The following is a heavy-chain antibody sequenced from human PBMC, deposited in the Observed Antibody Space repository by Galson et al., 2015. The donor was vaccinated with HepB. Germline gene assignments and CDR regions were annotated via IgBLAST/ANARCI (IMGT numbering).Heavy chain of an antibody. CDR3: VKDPHPDYHYGMDV. J-gene: IGHJ6*02. V-gene: IGHV3-23*01. CDR2: INTSGSGT. Sequence: SLRLSCAASGFTFRSYAMSWVRQAPGKGLEWVSTINTSGSGTYYADSVKGRFTISRDNSKNTLYLQMNSLRADDTALYYCVKDPHPDYHYGMDVWGQGTTVTVSS. CDR1: GFTFRSYA.